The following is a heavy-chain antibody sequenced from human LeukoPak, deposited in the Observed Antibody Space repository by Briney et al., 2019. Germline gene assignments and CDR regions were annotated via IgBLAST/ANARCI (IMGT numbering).Heavy chain of an antibody. CDR3: ARARITMMAFDV. J-gene: IGHJ3*01. CDR2: MNPNNGKT. V-gene: IGHV1-8*01. CDR1: GYTFTSFD. D-gene: IGHD3-22*01. Sequence: ASVKVSCKASGYTFTSFDINWVRQATGQGLEWMGWMNPNNGKTGFVQKFQGRVTMTRNTSISTAYMELSSLRSDDTAVYYCARARITMMAFDVWGQGTVVTVSS.